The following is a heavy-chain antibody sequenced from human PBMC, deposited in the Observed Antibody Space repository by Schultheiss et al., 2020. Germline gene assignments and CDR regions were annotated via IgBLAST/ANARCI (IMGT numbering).Heavy chain of an antibody. CDR3: ARRWYDFWSGSRLDP. V-gene: IGHV4-59*08. J-gene: IGHJ5*02. Sequence: SQTLSLTCAVYGGSFSGYYWSWIRQPPGKGLEWIGYIYYSGSTNYNPSLKSRVTISVDTSKNQFSLKLSSVTAADTAVYYCARRWYDFWSGSRLDPWGQGTLVTVSS. D-gene: IGHD3-3*01. CDR2: IYYSGST. CDR1: GGSFSGYY.